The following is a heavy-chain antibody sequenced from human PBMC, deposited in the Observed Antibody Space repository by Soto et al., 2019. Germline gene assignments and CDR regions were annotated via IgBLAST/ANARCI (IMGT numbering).Heavy chain of an antibody. CDR3: AKDRQPDGSWPFDH. CDR2: ISYDGSNK. Sequence: PGGSLRLSCAASGFTFSSFGLHWVRQAPGKGLEWVALISYDGSNKYYADSVKGRFTISRDNSKNILYLQMHSLRVEDSAVYYCAKDRQPDGSWPFDHWGQGTRVTVSS. D-gene: IGHD3-22*01. CDR1: GFTFSSFG. V-gene: IGHV3-30*18. J-gene: IGHJ4*02.